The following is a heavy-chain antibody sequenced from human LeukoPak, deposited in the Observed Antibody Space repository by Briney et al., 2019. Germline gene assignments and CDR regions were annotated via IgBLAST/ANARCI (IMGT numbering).Heavy chain of an antibody. V-gene: IGHV1-2*02. Sequence: ASVKVSCKASGYSFTGHYMHWVRQAPGQGLEWMGWINPKSGGTNYAQKFQGRVTMTRDTSISTAYMDMSSLRSDDPAVYYCARLRYSGYEWENWFDPWGQGTLVTVSS. CDR2: INPKSGGT. J-gene: IGHJ5*02. CDR3: ARLRYSGYEWENWFDP. CDR1: GYSFTGHY. D-gene: IGHD5-12*01.